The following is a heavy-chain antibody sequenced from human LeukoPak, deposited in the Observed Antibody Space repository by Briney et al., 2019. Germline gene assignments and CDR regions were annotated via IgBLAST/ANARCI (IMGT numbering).Heavy chain of an antibody. CDR3: ARENDFWSLDV. Sequence: GRSLRLSCAASGFTFSSYAMHWVRQAPGKGLEWVAVISYDGSNKYYADSVKGRFTISRDNSKNTLYLQMNSLRAEDTAVYYCARENDFWSLDVWGKGTTVTVSS. CDR1: GFTFSSYA. J-gene: IGHJ6*04. V-gene: IGHV3-30-3*01. CDR2: ISYDGSNK. D-gene: IGHD3-3*01.